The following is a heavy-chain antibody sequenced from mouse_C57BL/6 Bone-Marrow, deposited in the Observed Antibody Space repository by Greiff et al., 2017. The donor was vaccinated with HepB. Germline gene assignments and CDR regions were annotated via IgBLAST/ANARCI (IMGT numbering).Heavy chain of an antibody. Sequence: EVQLQQSGAELVWPGASVKLSCTASGFNIKDDYMHWVKQRPEQGLEWIGWIDPENGDTEYASKFQGKATITADTSSNTAYLQLSSLTSEDTAVYYCTTDDYEGFAYWGQGTLVTVSA. CDR2: IDPENGDT. D-gene: IGHD2-4*01. CDR3: TTDDYEGFAY. J-gene: IGHJ3*01. V-gene: IGHV14-4*01. CDR1: GFNIKDDY.